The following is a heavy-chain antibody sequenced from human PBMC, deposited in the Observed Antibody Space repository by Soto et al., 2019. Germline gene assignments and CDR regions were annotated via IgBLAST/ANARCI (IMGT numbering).Heavy chain of an antibody. V-gene: IGHV2-5*02. CDR3: AQGVLRYFDWLSQGDAFDI. Sequence: QITLKESGPTLVKPTQTLTLTCTFSGFSLSTSGVGVGWIRQPPGKALEWLALIYWDDDKRYSPSLKSRLTIPKDTXTNXVXRTMTNMDPVDTATYYCAQGVLRYFDWLSQGDAFDIWGQGTMVTVSS. J-gene: IGHJ3*02. CDR2: IYWDDDK. CDR1: GFSLSTSGVG. D-gene: IGHD3-9*01.